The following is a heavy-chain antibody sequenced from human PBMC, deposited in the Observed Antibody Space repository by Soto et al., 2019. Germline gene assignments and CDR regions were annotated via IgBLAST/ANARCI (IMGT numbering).Heavy chain of an antibody. Sequence: ASVKVSCKASGYTFNNYDIHWVRQAPGHGLEWMGWMNPNSGNTGYAQNFRGRVTMTQNTAIGTAYMELSSLRSDDTATYYCTRGDSTDCSNGVCSFFYNHDRDVWGQGTTVTVSS. V-gene: IGHV1-8*02. CDR1: GYTFNNYD. CDR3: TRGDSTDCSNGVCSFFYNHDRDV. J-gene: IGHJ6*02. D-gene: IGHD2-8*01. CDR2: MNPNSGNT.